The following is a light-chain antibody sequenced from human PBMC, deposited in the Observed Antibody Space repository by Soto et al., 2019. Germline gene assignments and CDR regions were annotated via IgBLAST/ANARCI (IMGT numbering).Light chain of an antibody. J-gene: IGLJ2*01. CDR3: SSYTSISASAI. CDR2: DVI. CDR1: SSDVGGYNS. Sequence: QSALTQPASVSGSPGQSITISCTGSSSDVGGYNSVSWYQQHPGKVPKLVIYDVINRPSGISNRFSGSKSGSTASLTISGLQAEDEAHYYCSSYTSISASAIFGGGTKLTVL. V-gene: IGLV2-14*03.